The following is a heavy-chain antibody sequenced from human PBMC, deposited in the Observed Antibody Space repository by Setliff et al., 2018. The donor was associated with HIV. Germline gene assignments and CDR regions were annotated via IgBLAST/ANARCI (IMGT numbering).Heavy chain of an antibody. CDR1: GYRFTSYW. J-gene: IGHJ6*03. V-gene: IGHV5-51*01. CDR2: IYPGDSDT. CDR3: ARLGAARPGDHYYYMDV. Sequence: PGESLKISCKGSGYRFTSYWIGWVRQMPGKGLEWMGIIYPGDSDTRYSPSFQGQVTISADRSITTAYLQWSTLKPSDTAMYYCARLGAARPGDHYYYMDVWGKGTTVTVSS. D-gene: IGHD3-10*01.